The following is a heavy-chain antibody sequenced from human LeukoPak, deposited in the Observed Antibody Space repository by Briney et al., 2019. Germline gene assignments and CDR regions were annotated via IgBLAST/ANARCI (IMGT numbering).Heavy chain of an antibody. Sequence: SETLSLTCTVSGGSISSSSYYWGWIRQPPGKGLEWIGYIYYSGSTYYNPSLKSRVTISADTSKNQLSLKLSSVTAADTAVYYCARDPGYCSSTTCYFDNWGQGTLVTVSS. CDR1: GGSISSSSYY. V-gene: IGHV4-39*07. D-gene: IGHD2-2*01. CDR2: IYYSGST. CDR3: ARDPGYCSSTTCYFDN. J-gene: IGHJ4*02.